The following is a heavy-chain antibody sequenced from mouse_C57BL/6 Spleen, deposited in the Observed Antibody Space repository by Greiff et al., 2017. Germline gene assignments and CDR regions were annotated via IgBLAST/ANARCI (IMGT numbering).Heavy chain of an antibody. CDR1: GYAFSSSW. Sequence: VQLQQSGPELVKPGASVKISCKASGYAFSSSWMNWVKQRPGKGLEWIGRIYPGDGDTNYNGKFKGKATLTADKSSSTAYMQLSSLTSEDSAVYCCARLVYYGNYGDYAMDYWGQGTSVTVSS. D-gene: IGHD2-1*01. CDR2: IYPGDGDT. CDR3: ARLVYYGNYGDYAMDY. J-gene: IGHJ4*01. V-gene: IGHV1-82*01.